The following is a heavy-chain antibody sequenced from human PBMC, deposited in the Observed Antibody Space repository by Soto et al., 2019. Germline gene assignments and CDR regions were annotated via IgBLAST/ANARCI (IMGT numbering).Heavy chain of an antibody. CDR1: GYTFSSHG. CDR3: ARDVFY. CDR2: ISADDGYT. V-gene: IGHV1-18*01. J-gene: IGHJ4*02. Sequence: QVQLVQSGAEMKKPGASVKVSCKASGYTFSSHGINWVRQAPGQRLEWVGWISADDGYTNYAQNLQDRVIMTTDTATSTAYMELTSLRSDHTAVYYCARDVFYWGQGTLVTVSS.